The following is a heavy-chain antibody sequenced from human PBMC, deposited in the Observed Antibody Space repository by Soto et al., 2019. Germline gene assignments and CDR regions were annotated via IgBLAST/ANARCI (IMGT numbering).Heavy chain of an antibody. J-gene: IGHJ4*02. V-gene: IGHV3-21*01. CDR1: GFTFGSHS. CDR2: ISSDSTYI. CDR3: ARGGLGVVGAATRPLDY. Sequence: EVQLVESGGGLVKPGGSLRLSCADSGFTFGSHSMFWVRQAPGEGLEWVSSISSDSTYIFYADSVKGRFAISRDNAKNSLYLQMDSLRAEDTAVYYCARGGLGVVGAATRPLDYWGQGTLVTVSS. D-gene: IGHD2-15*01.